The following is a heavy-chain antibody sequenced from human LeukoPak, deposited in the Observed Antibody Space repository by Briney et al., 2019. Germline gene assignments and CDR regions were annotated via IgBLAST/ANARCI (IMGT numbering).Heavy chain of an antibody. Sequence: GGSLRLSCAASGFTFDNYAMHWVRQAPGKGLEWLSIISWNSGYIGYADSVKGRFTISRDNAKKSLDLQMNGLRAEDTAFYYCAKVRGTYSSGYFFDYWGQGTLVTVSP. CDR1: GFTFDNYA. V-gene: IGHV3-9*01. CDR3: AKVRGTYSSGYFFDY. CDR2: ISWNSGYI. D-gene: IGHD6-19*01. J-gene: IGHJ4*02.